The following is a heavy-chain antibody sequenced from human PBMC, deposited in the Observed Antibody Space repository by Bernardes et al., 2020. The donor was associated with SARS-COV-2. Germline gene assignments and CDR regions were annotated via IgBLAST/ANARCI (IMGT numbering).Heavy chain of an antibody. Sequence: GGSLRLSCAASGFTFSSYAMSWVRQAPGKGLEWVSAISGRGGSTYYADSVKGRFTISRDNSKNTLYLQMNSLRAEDTAVYYCAKDLETLRYYDSSGYSSGDAFDIWGQGTMVTVSS. J-gene: IGHJ3*02. D-gene: IGHD3-22*01. V-gene: IGHV3-23*01. CDR3: AKDLETLRYYDSSGYSSGDAFDI. CDR2: ISGRGGST. CDR1: GFTFSSYA.